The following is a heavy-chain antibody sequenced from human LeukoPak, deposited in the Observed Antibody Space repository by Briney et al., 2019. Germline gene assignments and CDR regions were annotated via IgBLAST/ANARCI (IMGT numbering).Heavy chain of an antibody. Sequence: ASVKVSCKASGYTFTGYYMHWVRQAPGQGLEWMGRINPNSGGTNYAQKFQGRVTMTTDTSTRTAYMELRSLRSDDTAVYYCGRDQGAVPVTRVDPWGQGTLVTVSS. CDR3: GRDQGAVPVTRVDP. CDR2: INPNSGGT. V-gene: IGHV1-2*06. D-gene: IGHD2-2*01. J-gene: IGHJ5*02. CDR1: GYTFTGYY.